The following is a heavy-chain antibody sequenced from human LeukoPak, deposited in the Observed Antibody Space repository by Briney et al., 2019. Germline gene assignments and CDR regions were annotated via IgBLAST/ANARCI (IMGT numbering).Heavy chain of an antibody. Sequence: ASVKVSCKASGYTFTGYYMHWVRQAPGQGLEWMGWINPNSGGTNYAQKFQGRVTMTRDTSISTAYMELSRLRSDDTAVYYCARGPLTLTLPREYGGNHFQNFDYWGQGTLVTVSS. CDR2: INPNSGGT. D-gene: IGHD4-23*01. V-gene: IGHV1-2*02. J-gene: IGHJ4*02. CDR3: ARGPLTLTLPREYGGNHFQNFDY. CDR1: GYTFTGYY.